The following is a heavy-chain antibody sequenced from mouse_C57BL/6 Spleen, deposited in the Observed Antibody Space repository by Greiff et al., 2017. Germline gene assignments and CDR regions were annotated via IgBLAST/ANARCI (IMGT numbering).Heavy chain of an antibody. CDR2: IYPGDGDT. J-gene: IGHJ3*01. V-gene: IGHV1-80*01. Sequence: VQLVESGAELVKPGASVKISCKASGYAFSSYWMNWVKQRPGKGLEWIGQIYPGDGDTNYNGKFKGKATLTADKSSSTAYMQLSSLTSEDSAVYFCARNDGYYSAWFAYWGQGTLVTVSA. CDR1: GYAFSSYW. D-gene: IGHD2-3*01. CDR3: ARNDGYYSAWFAY.